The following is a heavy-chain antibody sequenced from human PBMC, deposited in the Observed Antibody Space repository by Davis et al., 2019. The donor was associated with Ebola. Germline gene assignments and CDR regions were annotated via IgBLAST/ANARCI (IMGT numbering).Heavy chain of an antibody. Sequence: MPSETLSLTCAVYGGSFSGYYWSWIRQPPGKGLEWIGEINHSGSTNYTPSLKSRVTISVDTSKNQFSLKLSSVTAADTAVYYCARGEYDYVWGSYRYTGPTWFDPWGQGTLVTVSS. V-gene: IGHV4-34*01. CDR2: INHSGST. D-gene: IGHD3-16*02. J-gene: IGHJ5*02. CDR3: ARGEYDYVWGSYRYTGPTWFDP. CDR1: GGSFSGYY.